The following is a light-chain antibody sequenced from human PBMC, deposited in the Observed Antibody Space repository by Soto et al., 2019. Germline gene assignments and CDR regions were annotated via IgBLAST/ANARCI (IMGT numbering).Light chain of an antibody. CDR2: GAS. CDR3: LQHNSYPLT. Sequence: IVLTQSPGTLSLSPWERATLSCRASQSVSSSYLAWYQQKPGQAPRLLIYGASSRATGIPDRFSGSGSGTQFTLTISSLQPEDFATYYCLQHNSYPLTFGGGTKVDIK. J-gene: IGKJ4*01. V-gene: IGKV3-20*01. CDR1: QSVSSSY.